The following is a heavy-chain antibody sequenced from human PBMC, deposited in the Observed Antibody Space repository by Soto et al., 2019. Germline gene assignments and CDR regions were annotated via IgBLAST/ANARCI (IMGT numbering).Heavy chain of an antibody. CDR1: GFTVSSNY. Sequence: PGGSLRLSCAASGFTVSSNYMSWVRQAPGKGLEWVANIRQDGSETFYVDSVKGRFTISRDNAQNSLYLQMNSLRVEDTAVYYCARDFPLFGGPEAADHRGQGTLVTVSS. J-gene: IGHJ4*02. CDR3: ARDFPLFGGPEAADH. D-gene: IGHD6-19*01. V-gene: IGHV3-7*01. CDR2: IRQDGSET.